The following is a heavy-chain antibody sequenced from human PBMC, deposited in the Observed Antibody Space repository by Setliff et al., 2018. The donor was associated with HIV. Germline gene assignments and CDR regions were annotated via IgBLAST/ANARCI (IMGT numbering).Heavy chain of an antibody. J-gene: IGHJ4*02. CDR2: INSVNHET. Sequence: ASVKVSCKASGYTFTAYPMHWVRQVPGQSLEWMGWINSVNHETILSQKFQDRIIITKGTSANAAYMELSSLTSEDTAVYYCARERTGGWLVGDYWGQGTLVTVSS. V-gene: IGHV1-3*01. D-gene: IGHD6-19*01. CDR3: ARERTGGWLVGDY. CDR1: GYTFTAYP.